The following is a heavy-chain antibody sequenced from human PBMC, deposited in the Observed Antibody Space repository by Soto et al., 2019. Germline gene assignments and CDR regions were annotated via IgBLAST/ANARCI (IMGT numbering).Heavy chain of an antibody. Sequence: LSLTCTVSGGSINSFYWSWIRQSPGKGLEWIGYIYYTGSTVYNPSLKRRTTISLDTSKNQFSLNLTSVTAADTAVYYCARVRYGSGSYLHAFDYWGQGTLVTVSS. D-gene: IGHD3-10*01. CDR3: ARVRYGSGSYLHAFDY. V-gene: IGHV4-59*01. CDR1: GGSINSFY. J-gene: IGHJ4*02. CDR2: IYYTGST.